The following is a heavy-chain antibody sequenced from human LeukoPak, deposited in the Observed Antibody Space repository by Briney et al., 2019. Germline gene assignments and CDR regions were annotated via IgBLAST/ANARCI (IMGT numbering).Heavy chain of an antibody. Sequence: SETLSLTCTVSGDSLSTPQYYWGWIRQPPGRGLEWIGSVYYGGSLFYNPSLKSRVTLSVDTSKNQFSLKLSSVTAADTAVYYCARGNDYGSGTYYKTFGLDYWGQGTLVTVSS. CDR3: ARGNDYGSGTYYKTFGLDY. J-gene: IGHJ4*02. V-gene: IGHV4-39*01. D-gene: IGHD3-10*01. CDR1: GDSLSTPQYY. CDR2: VYYGGSL.